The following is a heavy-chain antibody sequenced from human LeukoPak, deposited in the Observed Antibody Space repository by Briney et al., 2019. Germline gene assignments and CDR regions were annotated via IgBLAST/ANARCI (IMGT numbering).Heavy chain of an antibody. Sequence: ASVKVSCKASGYTFTSYGISWVRQAPGQGLEWMGWISAYNGNTNYAQKLQGRVTMTTGTSTSTAYMELRSLRSDDTAVYYCARANYDFWSGYYQGWFDPWGQGTLVTVSS. CDR3: ARANYDFWSGYYQGWFDP. V-gene: IGHV1-18*01. CDR1: GYTFTSYG. CDR2: ISAYNGNT. J-gene: IGHJ5*02. D-gene: IGHD3-3*01.